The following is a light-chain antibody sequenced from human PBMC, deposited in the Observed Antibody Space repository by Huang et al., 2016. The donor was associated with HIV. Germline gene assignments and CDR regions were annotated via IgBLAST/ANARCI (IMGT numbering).Light chain of an antibody. V-gene: IGKV3-15*01. J-gene: IGKJ4*01. CDR2: GAS. CDR3: QQYNNWPLT. Sequence: EIVMTQSPATLSVSPGQRATLSCRASQSVSSNLAWYQQKPGQAPRPLIYGASTRATGIPARFSGSGSGTEFTLTINSLQSEDFAVYYCQQYNNWPLTFGGGTKVEIK. CDR1: QSVSSN.